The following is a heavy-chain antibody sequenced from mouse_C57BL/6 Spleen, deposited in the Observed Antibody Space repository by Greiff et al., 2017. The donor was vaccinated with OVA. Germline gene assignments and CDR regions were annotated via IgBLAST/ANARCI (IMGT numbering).Heavy chain of an antibody. J-gene: IGHJ4*01. CDR3: ARPYDYDEGYYAMDY. CDR1: GFTFSDYG. Sequence: EVHLVESGGGLVKPGGSLKLSCAASGFTFSDYGMHWVRQAPEKGLEWVAYISSGSSTIYYADTVKGRFTISRDNAKNTLFLQMTSLRSEDTAMYYCARPYDYDEGYYAMDYWGQGTSVTVSS. D-gene: IGHD2-4*01. V-gene: IGHV5-17*01. CDR2: ISSGSSTI.